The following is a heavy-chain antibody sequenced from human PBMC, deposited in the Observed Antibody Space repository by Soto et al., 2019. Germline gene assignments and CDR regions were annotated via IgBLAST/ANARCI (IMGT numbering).Heavy chain of an antibody. V-gene: IGHV3-21*04. CDR1: GFNFSDYY. D-gene: IGHD3-10*01. Sequence: NPGGSLRLSCAGSGFNFSDYYMVWVRQAPGKGLEWVSSISRSGANIHYADSVKGRFTISRDNARNSLYLQMNSLRAEDTARYFCARGINRSGAYWGQGTQVTVSS. CDR3: ARGINRSGAY. J-gene: IGHJ4*02. CDR2: ISRSGANI.